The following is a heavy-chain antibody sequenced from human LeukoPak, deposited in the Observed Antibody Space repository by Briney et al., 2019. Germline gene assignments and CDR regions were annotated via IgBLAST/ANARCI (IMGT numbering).Heavy chain of an antibody. Sequence: SETLSLTCTVSGGSINFYYWSWIRQPAGKGLEWIGRIYSTGSTNYSPSLKSRVTMSVDKSKNQFSLNLSSVTAVDTAVYYCARGIADPYSFDSWGQGTLVTVSS. J-gene: IGHJ4*02. CDR2: IYSTGST. CDR3: ARGIADPYSFDS. V-gene: IGHV4-4*07. D-gene: IGHD6-13*01. CDR1: GGSINFYY.